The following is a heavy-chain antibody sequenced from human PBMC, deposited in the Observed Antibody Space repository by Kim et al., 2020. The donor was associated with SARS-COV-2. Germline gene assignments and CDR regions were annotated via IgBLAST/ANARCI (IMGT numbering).Heavy chain of an antibody. D-gene: IGHD2-2*01. J-gene: IGHJ4*02. Sequence: FQGRVTITRDTSASTAYMELSSLRSEDTAVYYCARALLGYCSSTSCPLGYWGQGTLVTVSS. V-gene: IGHV1-3*01. CDR3: ARALLGYCSSTSCPLGY.